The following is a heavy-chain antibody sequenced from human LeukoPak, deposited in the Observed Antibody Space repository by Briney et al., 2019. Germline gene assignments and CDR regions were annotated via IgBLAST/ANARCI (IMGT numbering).Heavy chain of an antibody. CDR3: ARVPSDSSGYYIYYYYYYMDV. J-gene: IGHJ6*03. V-gene: IGHV3-7*01. Sequence: GGSLRLSCAASGFTFSSYWMSWVRQAPGKGLEWVANIKQDGSEKYYVDSAKGRFTISRDNAKNSLYLQMNSLRAEDTAVYYCARVPSDSSGYYIYYYYYYMDVWGKGTTVTVSS. CDR1: GFTFSSYW. CDR2: IKQDGSEK. D-gene: IGHD3-22*01.